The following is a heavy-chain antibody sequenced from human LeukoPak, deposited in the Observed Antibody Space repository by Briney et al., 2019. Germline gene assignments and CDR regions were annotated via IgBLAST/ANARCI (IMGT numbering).Heavy chain of an antibody. Sequence: GGSLGLSCAASGFILNNYAIHWVRRAPGQGLKWLTLMSHDGSNIRYLDSVKGRFTISRDNSKNTVYLEMNSLRDEDTAMYYCARGDGPGSYLIDYWGQGTLVTVSS. CDR1: GFILNNYA. CDR2: MSHDGSNI. V-gene: IGHV3-30*04. J-gene: IGHJ4*02. CDR3: ARGDGPGSYLIDY. D-gene: IGHD3-10*01.